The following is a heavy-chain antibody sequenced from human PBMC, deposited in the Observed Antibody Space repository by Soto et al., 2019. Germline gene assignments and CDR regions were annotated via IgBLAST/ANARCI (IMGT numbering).Heavy chain of an antibody. V-gene: IGHV1-24*01. J-gene: IGHJ1*01. CDR1: GYTLTELS. CDR2: FDPEDGET. D-gene: IGHD2-15*01. CDR3: ATQNPLAIGAAYPEYFQY. Sequence: ASVKVSCKVSGYTLTELSMHWVRQAPGKGLEWMGGFDPEDGETIYAQKFQGRVTMTDDTSTDTAYLELSSLRSEDTAFYYCATQNPLAIGAAYPEYFQYWGQGTLVTVSS.